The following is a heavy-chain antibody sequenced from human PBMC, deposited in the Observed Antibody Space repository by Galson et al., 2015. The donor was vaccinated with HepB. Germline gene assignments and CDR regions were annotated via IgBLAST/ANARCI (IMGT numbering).Heavy chain of an antibody. D-gene: IGHD3-3*01. CDR1: GFTFSDYW. Sequence: SLRLSCAASGFTFSDYWMHWVRQAPGKGLVWVSRINDDGSTTTYADSVKGRFTISRDNAKNTLYLQMSSLRAVDTAVYYCARGGEWYWGQGALVTVSP. CDR2: INDDGSTT. V-gene: IGHV3-74*01. J-gene: IGHJ4*02. CDR3: ARGGEWY.